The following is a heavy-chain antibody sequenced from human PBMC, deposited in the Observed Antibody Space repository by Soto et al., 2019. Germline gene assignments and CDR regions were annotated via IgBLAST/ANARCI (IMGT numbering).Heavy chain of an antibody. J-gene: IGHJ4*02. CDR3: AKWEVFVTGHLATQSRLDS. Sequence: PGGSLRLSCATSGFTFINHAMTWVRQAPGKAPQWVATVDGSGAAPFYAESVKGRFTISRDNSKNTLYLQMNSLRAEDTAVYFCAKWEVFVTGHLATQSRLDSWGQGTLVTVSS. CDR2: VDGSGAAP. V-gene: IGHV3-23*01. CDR1: GFTFINHA. D-gene: IGHD3-9*01.